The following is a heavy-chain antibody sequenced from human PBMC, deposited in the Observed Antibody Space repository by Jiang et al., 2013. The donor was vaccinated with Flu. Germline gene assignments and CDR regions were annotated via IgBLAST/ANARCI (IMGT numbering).Heavy chain of an antibody. D-gene: IGHD6-13*01. CDR2: IYYSGST. CDR3: ARDSSSWNY. V-gene: IGHV4-61*01. Sequence: ELLKPSETLSLTCTVSGGSVSSGSYYWSWIRQPPGKGLEWIGYIYYSGSTNYNPSLKSRVTISVDTSKNQFSLKLSSVTAADTAVYYCARDSSSWNYWGQGTPGHRLL. CDR1: GGSVSSGSYY. J-gene: IGHJ4*02.